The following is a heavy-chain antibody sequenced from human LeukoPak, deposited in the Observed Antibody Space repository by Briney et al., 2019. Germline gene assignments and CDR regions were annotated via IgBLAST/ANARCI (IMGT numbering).Heavy chain of an antibody. Sequence: ASVKVSCKASGYTFTGYYMHWVRQAPGQGLEWMGWINPNSGGTNYAQKFQGRVTMTRDTSISTAYMELSRLRSDDTAVYYCARETVITGTLYNWFDPWGQGTLVTVSS. V-gene: IGHV1-2*02. J-gene: IGHJ5*02. CDR3: ARETVITGTLYNWFDP. CDR1: GYTFTGYY. CDR2: INPNSGGT. D-gene: IGHD1-20*01.